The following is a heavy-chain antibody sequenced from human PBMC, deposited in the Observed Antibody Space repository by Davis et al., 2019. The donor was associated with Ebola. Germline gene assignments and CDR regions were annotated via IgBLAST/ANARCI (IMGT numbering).Heavy chain of an antibody. CDR2: IYYSGGT. D-gene: IGHD1-26*01. V-gene: IGHV4-30-4*01. CDR1: GASINSGDSY. CDR3: ARARGGSYYPSFDF. Sequence: PSETLSLTCAVSGASINSGDSYWSWIRQPPGKGLEWIGHIYYSGGTFYSPSLKSRVTMSVDTSKNRFSLKLSSVTAADTAVYYCARARGGSYYPSFDFWGQGTLVTVSS. J-gene: IGHJ4*02.